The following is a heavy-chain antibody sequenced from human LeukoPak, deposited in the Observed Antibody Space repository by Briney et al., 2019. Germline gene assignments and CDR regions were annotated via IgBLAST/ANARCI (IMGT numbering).Heavy chain of an antibody. J-gene: IGHJ4*02. CDR2: IYYTGST. Sequence: PSQTLSLTCTVSGASIYSGNHYWTWIRQFPGKGLEWMGNIYYTGSTTYNPSLQSRLIFSLDTANNQFFLNLTSVTAGDTAVYHCAREDSGGTFDYWGQGSLVTASS. CDR1: GASIYSGNHY. V-gene: IGHV4-31*03. D-gene: IGHD1-1*01. CDR3: AREDSGGTFDY.